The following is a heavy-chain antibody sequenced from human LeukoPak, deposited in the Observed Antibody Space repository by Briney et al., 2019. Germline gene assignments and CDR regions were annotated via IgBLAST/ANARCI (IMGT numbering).Heavy chain of an antibody. Sequence: PGRSLRLSCAASGFTFSNYAMHWVRQAPGKGLEWVSSISSSSSYIYYADSVKGRFTISRDNAKNSLYLQMNSLGAEDTAVYYCARGGDVDIVATTYFDYWGQGTLVTVSS. J-gene: IGHJ4*02. V-gene: IGHV3-21*01. CDR3: ARGGDVDIVATTYFDY. CDR2: ISSSSSYI. D-gene: IGHD5-12*01. CDR1: GFTFSNYA.